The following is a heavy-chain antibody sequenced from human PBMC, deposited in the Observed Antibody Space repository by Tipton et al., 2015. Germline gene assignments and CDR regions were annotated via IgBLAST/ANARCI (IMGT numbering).Heavy chain of an antibody. Sequence: TLSLTCTVSGGSIRSYYWSWIRQPPGKELEWIGYIQYSGSTNYNPSLKSRVTISVDTSKTQFSLKMSSVTASDTAVYYCARDVGSGNYYYGMDVWGQGTTVTVSS. CDR1: GGSIRSYY. D-gene: IGHD2-15*01. CDR2: IQYSGST. J-gene: IGHJ6*02. CDR3: ARDVGSGNYYYGMDV. V-gene: IGHV4-59*01.